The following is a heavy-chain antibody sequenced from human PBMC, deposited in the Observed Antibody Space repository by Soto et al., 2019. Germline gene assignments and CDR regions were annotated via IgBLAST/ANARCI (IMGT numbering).Heavy chain of an antibody. Sequence: GGSLRLSCGAPGVTFKDYGMHWVRQAPGKGLEWVAVISYDGKQTYYADSVKGRFTISKDNAKNSLYLQMNSLRAEDTAVYYCARDLFEAARRGEYAFDIWGQGTMVTVSS. V-gene: IGHV3-30*03. D-gene: IGHD3-16*01. CDR2: ISYDGKQT. CDR3: ARDLFEAARRGEYAFDI. CDR1: GVTFKDYG. J-gene: IGHJ3*02.